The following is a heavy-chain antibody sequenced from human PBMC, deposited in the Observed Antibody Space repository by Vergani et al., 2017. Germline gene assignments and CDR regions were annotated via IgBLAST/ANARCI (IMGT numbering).Heavy chain of an antibody. CDR1: GYSINSDFY. D-gene: IGHD1-26*01. Sequence: QVQLQESGPGLVKPSETLSLTCAVSGYSINSDFYWGWIRQPPGKGLEWIATIYPSGNTYYNPSLNSRLTMSVETSKNQFSLKLNSMTAADTAVYYCARRPTWELGAFDIWGQGTLVTVSS. CDR2: IYPSGNT. J-gene: IGHJ3*02. V-gene: IGHV4-38-2*01. CDR3: ARRPTWELGAFDI.